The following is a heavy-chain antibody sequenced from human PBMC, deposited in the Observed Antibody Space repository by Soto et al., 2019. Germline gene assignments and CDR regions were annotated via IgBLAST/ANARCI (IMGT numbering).Heavy chain of an antibody. Sequence: ASVKVSCKASGYTFTGYYMHWVRQAPGQGPEWMGWMNPNSGNTGYAQKFQGRVTMTRNTSISTAYMELSSLRSEDTAVYYCARGLERYYDILTGYLYYYYMDVWGKGTTVTVSS. D-gene: IGHD3-9*01. V-gene: IGHV1-8*02. CDR1: GYTFTGYY. CDR3: ARGLERYYDILTGYLYYYYMDV. CDR2: MNPNSGNT. J-gene: IGHJ6*03.